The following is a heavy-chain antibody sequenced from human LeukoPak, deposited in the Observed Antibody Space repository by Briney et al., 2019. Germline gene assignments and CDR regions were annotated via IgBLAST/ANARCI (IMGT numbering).Heavy chain of an antibody. V-gene: IGHV3-7*05. Sequence: GGSLRLSCAASGSTFSSYWMSWGRQAPGKGLEWVANIKQDGSEKYYVDSVKGRFTISRDNAKNSLYLQMNSLRAEDTAVYYCEREVYDSPRDYWGRGTLVTVSS. D-gene: IGHD3-22*01. CDR1: GSTFSSYW. CDR3: EREVYDSPRDY. J-gene: IGHJ4*02. CDR2: IKQDGSEK.